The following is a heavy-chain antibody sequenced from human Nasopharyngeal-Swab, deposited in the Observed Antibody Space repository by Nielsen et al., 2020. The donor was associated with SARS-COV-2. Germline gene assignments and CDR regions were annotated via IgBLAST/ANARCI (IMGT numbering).Heavy chain of an antibody. CDR3: AGESGPNGFDI. D-gene: IGHD2-15*01. J-gene: IGHJ3*02. Sequence: GESLKISCAASGFTFSSYAMHWVRQAPGKGLEWVANINGDGSARFYVDSVRGRFTVSRDNAKNSLYLQMNNLRVEDTALYYCAGESGPNGFDIWGQGAMITVSS. CDR2: INGDGSAR. CDR1: GFTFSSYA. V-gene: IGHV3-7*01.